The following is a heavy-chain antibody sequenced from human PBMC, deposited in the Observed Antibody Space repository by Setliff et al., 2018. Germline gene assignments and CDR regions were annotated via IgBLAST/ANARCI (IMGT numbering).Heavy chain of an antibody. CDR1: GLTFRTYA. Sequence: GSLRLSCAASGLTFRTYAMSWVRQAPGKGLEWVSSTTGSGGDRDYADSVKGRFTISRDNSKNTLYLQMNSLGAEDTAVYYCVTSTIIIYYFDFWGQGTPVTVSS. CDR2: TTGSGGDR. D-gene: IGHD3-10*01. V-gene: IGHV3-23*01. J-gene: IGHJ4*02. CDR3: VTSTIIIYYFDF.